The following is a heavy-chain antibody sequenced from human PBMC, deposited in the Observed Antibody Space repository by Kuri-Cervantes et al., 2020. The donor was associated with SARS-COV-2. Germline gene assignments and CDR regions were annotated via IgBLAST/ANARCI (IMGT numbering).Heavy chain of an antibody. CDR2: MYYSGST. D-gene: IGHD6-13*01. CDR1: GGSISSSSYY. CDR3: VRNVAAVGSFYFDH. Sequence: SETLSLTCTVSGGSISSSSYYWGWIRQPPGKGLEWIGSMYYSGSTYYNPSLKSRVTMSVDTSKNQFSLKMSSVTAADTAVYYCVRNVAAVGSFYFDHWGQGTLVTVSS. V-gene: IGHV4-39*07. J-gene: IGHJ4*02.